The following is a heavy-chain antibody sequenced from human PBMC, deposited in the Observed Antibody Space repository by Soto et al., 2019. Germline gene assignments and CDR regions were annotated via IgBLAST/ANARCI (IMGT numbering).Heavy chain of an antibody. V-gene: IGHV3-23*01. CDR1: GFTFSSYA. D-gene: IGHD1-26*01. CDR3: AKSGAGSYNYYYGMDV. CDR2: ISGSGGST. Sequence: EVQLLESGGGLVQPGGSLRLSCAASGFTFSSYAMSWVRQAPGKGLEGVSAISGSGGSTYYADSVKGGFTISRDNSKNTLYLQMNSLRAEDTAVYYCAKSGAGSYNYYYGMDVWGQGTTVTVSS. J-gene: IGHJ6*02.